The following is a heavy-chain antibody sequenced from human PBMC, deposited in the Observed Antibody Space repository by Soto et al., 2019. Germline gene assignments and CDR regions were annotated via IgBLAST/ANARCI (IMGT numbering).Heavy chain of an antibody. CDR3: AKQGEGTFTIFGGDYYMDV. V-gene: IGHV3-30*18. Sequence: GGSLRLSCAASGFTFSSYGMHWVRQAPGKGLEWVAVISYDGSNKYYADSVKGRFTISRDNSKNTLYLQMNSLRAEDTAVYYCAKQGEGTFTIFGGDYYMDVWGKGTTVTVSS. J-gene: IGHJ6*03. D-gene: IGHD3-3*01. CDR1: GFTFSSYG. CDR2: ISYDGSNK.